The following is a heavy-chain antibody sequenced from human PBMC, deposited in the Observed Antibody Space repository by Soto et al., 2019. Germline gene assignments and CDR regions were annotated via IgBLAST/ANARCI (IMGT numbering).Heavy chain of an antibody. Sequence: SVKVSCKASGDTFRFDTINWVRQAPGLGLEWVGRVNPILSMSNYAQKFQGRVTMTADKSTSTAYMELRSLRFEDTAIYYCATSYGSGYRAFDYWGQGALVTVSS. CDR1: GDTFRFDT. J-gene: IGHJ4*02. CDR3: ATSYGSGYRAFDY. D-gene: IGHD3-10*01. CDR2: VNPILSMS. V-gene: IGHV1-69*02.